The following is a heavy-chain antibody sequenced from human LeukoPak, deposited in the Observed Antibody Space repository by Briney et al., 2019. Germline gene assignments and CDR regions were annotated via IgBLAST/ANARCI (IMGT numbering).Heavy chain of an antibody. D-gene: IGHD1-26*01. Sequence: GGSLRLSCAASGFTFSTYAMHWVRQAPGKGLEWVAVILYDGSNKYYADSVKGRLTISRDNSKNTLYLQMNSLRAEDTAVYYCAREENSGIYFCRFDNWGQGTLVIVSS. V-gene: IGHV3-30-3*01. CDR2: ILYDGSNK. CDR3: AREENSGIYFCRFDN. J-gene: IGHJ4*02. CDR1: GFTFSTYA.